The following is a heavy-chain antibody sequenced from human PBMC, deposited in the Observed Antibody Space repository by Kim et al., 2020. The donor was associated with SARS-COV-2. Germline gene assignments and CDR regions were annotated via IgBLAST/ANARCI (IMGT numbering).Heavy chain of an antibody. J-gene: IGHJ4*02. Sequence: GGSLRLSCAASGLNFPTYWMSWVRQAPGKGLQWVANINQDGSDINYVDSVKGRFTISRDNAKNSLFLQMDSLRNEDTAVYYCARGSDVLHWIGELPYYLHSWGQGTLVTVSS. CDR1: GLNFPTYW. D-gene: IGHD3-10*01. CDR2: INQDGSDI. V-gene: IGHV3-7*05. CDR3: ARGSDVLHWIGELPYYLHS.